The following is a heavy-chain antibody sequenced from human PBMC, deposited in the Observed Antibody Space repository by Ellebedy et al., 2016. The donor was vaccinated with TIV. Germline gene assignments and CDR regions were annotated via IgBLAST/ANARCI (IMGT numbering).Heavy chain of an antibody. V-gene: IGHV7-4-1*02. CDR3: ARDFPAHGVCDN. D-gene: IGHD5-24*01. CDR1: GYSFNTNA. CDR2: INTATGSP. Sequence: AASVKVSCKGSGYSFNTNAMIWVRQAPGRGLEWMGWINTATGSPTYAQGFTGRFVFSLDTSVTTSYLGITSLEAEDTAVYFCARDFPAHGVCDNWGQGTLVTVFS. J-gene: IGHJ4*02.